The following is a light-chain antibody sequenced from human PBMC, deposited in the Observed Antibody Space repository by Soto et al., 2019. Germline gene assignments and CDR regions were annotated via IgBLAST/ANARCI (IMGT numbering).Light chain of an antibody. J-gene: IGLJ1*01. Sequence: QSVLTQPPSVSGSPGQSVTISSTGTGSDVGGYNYASWYQQHPGKTPKVMIYDVTTRPSGVPDRFSGSQSADTASLTISGLQAEDPADSYCSSYTSSRSFVFGT. CDR2: DVT. V-gene: IGLV2-11*01. CDR3: SSYTSSRSFV. CDR1: GSDVGGYNY.